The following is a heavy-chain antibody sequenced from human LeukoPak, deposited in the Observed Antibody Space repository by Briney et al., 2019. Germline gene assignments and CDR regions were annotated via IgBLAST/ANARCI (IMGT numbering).Heavy chain of an antibody. V-gene: IGHV1-2*02. CDR1: GYTLTGYY. J-gene: IGHJ4*02. CDR3: AREGLYSSSSDFDY. D-gene: IGHD6-13*01. Sequence: ASVKVSCKASGYTLTGYYVHWVRQAPGQGLQWMGYFNPKTGDTKYAQKLQGRVTMTRDTSISTAYMELSGLRSDDTAVYYCAREGLYSSSSDFDYWGQGTLVTVSS. CDR2: FNPKTGDT.